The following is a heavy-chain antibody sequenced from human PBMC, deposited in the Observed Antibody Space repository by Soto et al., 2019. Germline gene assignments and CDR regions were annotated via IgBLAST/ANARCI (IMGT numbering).Heavy chain of an antibody. D-gene: IGHD3-16*01. CDR2: IYYSGLT. CDR1: GGSIASTNW. CDR3: AYLRGFTGYPGD. J-gene: IGHJ4*02. V-gene: IGHV4-4*02. Sequence: QVHLQESGPGLVKPSGTLSLTCAVSGGSIASTNWWSWVRQAPGKGLEWIGEIYYSGLTDYNPSLKSRLTISVDKTKNEFYLKMRSVTAADTAVYYCAYLRGFTGYPGDWGQGTLVTVSS.